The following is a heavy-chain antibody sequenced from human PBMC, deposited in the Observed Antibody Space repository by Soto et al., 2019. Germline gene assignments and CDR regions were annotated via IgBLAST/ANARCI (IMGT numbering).Heavy chain of an antibody. V-gene: IGHV1-18*01. D-gene: IGHD3-3*01. CDR2: ISAYNGNT. CDR3: XXXXXXXXX. Sequence: QVQLVQSGAEVKKPGASVKVSCKASGYTFTNFGISWVRQAPGQGLEWMGWISAYNGNTNYAQKFQGRVTMTTDTSTSTAYXXVXXXXFXXXAXXXXXXXXXXXXXXGQGTLVTVSS. CDR1: GYTFTNFG. J-gene: IGHJ4*02.